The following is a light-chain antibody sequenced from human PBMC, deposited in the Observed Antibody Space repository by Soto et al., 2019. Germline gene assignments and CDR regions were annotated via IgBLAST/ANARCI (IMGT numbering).Light chain of an antibody. J-gene: IGKJ1*01. V-gene: IGKV3-15*01. CDR1: QSVSSN. CDR3: QQYNNWPPDRT. CDR2: GAS. Sequence: EIVMTQSPATLSVSPGERATLSCRASQSVSSNFAWYQQKPGQAPRLLIYGASTRATGIPARFSGSGSGTEFTLTISSLQSEDFAIYFCQQYNNWPPDRTFGQGTKVEIK.